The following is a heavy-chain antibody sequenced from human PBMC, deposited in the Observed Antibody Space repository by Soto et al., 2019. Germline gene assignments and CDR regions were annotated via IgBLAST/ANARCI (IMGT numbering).Heavy chain of an antibody. CDR1: GFTFSSYA. D-gene: IGHD6-13*01. V-gene: IGHV3-23*01. CDR2: ISGSGGST. CDR3: AKGIIAALIDY. J-gene: IGHJ4*02. Sequence: PGGSLRLSCTASGFTFSSYAMNWVRQAPGKGLKWVSGISGSGGSTYYAESVKGRFTISRDTSKNTLYLQMNSLRAEDTAVYYCAKGIIAALIDYWGQGTLVTVSS.